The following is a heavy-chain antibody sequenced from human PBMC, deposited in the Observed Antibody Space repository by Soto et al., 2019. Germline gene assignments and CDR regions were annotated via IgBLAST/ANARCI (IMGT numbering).Heavy chain of an antibody. Sequence: ASVKVSCKVSGYTLTELSMHWVRQAPGKGLEWMGGFDPEDGETIYAQKFQGRVTMTTDTSTSTAYMELSSLRSDDTAVYYCARVRWLRPRGYYVVVSGKAPPVTDS. D-gene: IGHD5-12*01. CDR2: FDPEDGET. CDR1: GYTLTELS. J-gene: IGHJ6*03. V-gene: IGHV1-24*01. CDR3: ARVRWLRPRGYYVVV.